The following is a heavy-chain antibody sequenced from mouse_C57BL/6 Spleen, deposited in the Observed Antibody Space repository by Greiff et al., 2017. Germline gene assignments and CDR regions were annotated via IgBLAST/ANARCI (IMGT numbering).Heavy chain of an antibody. Sequence: DVQLQESGAELVKPGASVKLSCTASGFNIKDYYMHWVKQRTEQGLEWIGRIDPEDGETKYAPKFQGKATITADTSSNTAYLQLSSLTAEDTAVYYCASSSPPYWYFDVWGTGTTVTVSS. D-gene: IGHD1-1*01. CDR2: IDPEDGET. CDR1: GFNIKDYY. J-gene: IGHJ1*03. V-gene: IGHV14-2*01. CDR3: ASSSPPYWYFDV.